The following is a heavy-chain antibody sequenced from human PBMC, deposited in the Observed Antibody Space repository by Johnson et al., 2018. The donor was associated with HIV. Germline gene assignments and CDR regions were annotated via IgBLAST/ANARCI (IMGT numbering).Heavy chain of an antibody. V-gene: IGHV3-20*04. CDR1: GFTFDDYG. CDR3: AKVRRGSSWYIAFDI. Sequence: MQLVESGGGVVRPGGSLRLSCAASGFTFDDYGMSWVRQAPGKGLEWVSGINWNGGSTGYAASVKGRFTISRDNAKNSLYLQMNSLRAEDTAVYYCAKVRRGSSWYIAFDIWGQGTMVTVSS. D-gene: IGHD6-13*01. CDR2: INWNGGST. J-gene: IGHJ3*02.